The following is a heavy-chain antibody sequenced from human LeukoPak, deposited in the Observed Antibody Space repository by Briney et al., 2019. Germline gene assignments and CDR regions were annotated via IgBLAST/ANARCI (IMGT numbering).Heavy chain of an antibody. J-gene: IGHJ4*02. V-gene: IGHV4-59*01. Sequence: SETLSLTCTVSGGSISSYYWSWIRQPPGKGLEWIGYIYYSGSTNYNPSLKSRVTISVDTSKNQFSLKLSSVTAADTAVYYCARAPTEIAAADTHFDYWGQGTLVTVSS. CDR2: IYYSGST. CDR1: GGSISSYY. D-gene: IGHD6-13*01. CDR3: ARAPTEIAAADTHFDY.